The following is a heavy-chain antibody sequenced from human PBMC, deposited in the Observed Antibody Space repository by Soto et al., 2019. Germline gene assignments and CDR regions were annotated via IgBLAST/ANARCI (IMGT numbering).Heavy chain of an antibody. V-gene: IGHV3-23*01. CDR2: ISGSGGST. CDR1: GFTFSSYG. J-gene: IGHJ3*02. Sequence: EVQLLESGGGLVQPGGSLRLSCAASGFTFSSYGMSWVRQAPGKGLEWVSAISGSGGSTDYADSVKGRFTISRDNSKNTLYLQMNSLRAKDTAVYYCAKADGHAILRDAFAIWGQGTMVTVSS. CDR3: AKADGHAILRDAFAI. D-gene: IGHD3-3*02.